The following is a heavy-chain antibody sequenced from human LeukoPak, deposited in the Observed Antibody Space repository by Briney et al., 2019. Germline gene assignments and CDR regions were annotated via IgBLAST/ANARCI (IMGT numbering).Heavy chain of an antibody. Sequence: GGSLRLSCAASGFTFSSYEMNWVRQAPGKGLEWVSYISSSGSTIYYADSVKGRFTISRDNAKNSLYLQMNSLRAEDTAVYYCAKEEKIAAVVDYWGQGTLVTVSS. CDR3: AKEEKIAAVVDY. V-gene: IGHV3-48*03. CDR2: ISSSGSTI. CDR1: GFTFSSYE. J-gene: IGHJ4*02. D-gene: IGHD6-6*01.